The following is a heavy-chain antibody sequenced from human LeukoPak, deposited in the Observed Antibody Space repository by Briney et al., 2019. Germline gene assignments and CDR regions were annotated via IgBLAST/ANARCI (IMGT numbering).Heavy chain of an antibody. J-gene: IGHJ4*02. CDR1: GFTFSSYG. V-gene: IGHV3-30*18. CDR2: ISYDGSNK. CDR3: AKDPFDY. Sequence: GGSLRLSCAASGFTFSSYGMHWVRQAPGKGLEWVAVISYDGSNKYYADSVKGRFTISRDNSKNTLYLQMNSLRAEDTAVYYCAKDPFDYWGQGTLVTVSS.